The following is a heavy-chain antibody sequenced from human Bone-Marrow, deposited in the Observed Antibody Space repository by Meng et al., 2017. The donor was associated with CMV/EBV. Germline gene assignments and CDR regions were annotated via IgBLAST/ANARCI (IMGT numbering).Heavy chain of an antibody. CDR3: ARVGVGAQFDY. CDR2: ISHSGST. V-gene: IGHV4-30-2*01. CDR1: GGSVRSGFYS. J-gene: IGHJ4*02. D-gene: IGHD1-26*01. Sequence: QLQLQESVSGLVKPSDTLSLTCTVSGGSVRSGFYSWAWIRQPPGKGLEWIGYISHSGSTYFNPSLKSRVTISVDRSKNQFSLGLSSVSAADTAVFYCARVGVGAQFDYWGQGALVTVSS.